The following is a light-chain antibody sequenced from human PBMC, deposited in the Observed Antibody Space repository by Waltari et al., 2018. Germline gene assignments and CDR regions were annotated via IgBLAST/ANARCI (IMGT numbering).Light chain of an antibody. Sequence: QSALTQPASVSGSPGQSITISCSGSSSDVGAYNYVSRYQQHPGKAPRLLIHDVSIRPSGVSNRFSGSKSGNTASLAISGLQAEDEADYYCSSYTITNTRVFGGGTKVTVL. J-gene: IGLJ3*02. CDR3: SSYTITNTRV. CDR2: DVS. CDR1: SSDVGAYNY. V-gene: IGLV2-14*03.